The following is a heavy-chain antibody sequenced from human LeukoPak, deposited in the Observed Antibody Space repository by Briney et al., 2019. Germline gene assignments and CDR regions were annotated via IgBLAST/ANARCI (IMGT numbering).Heavy chain of an antibody. CDR2: ISSSSSYI. J-gene: IGHJ3*02. CDR3: ARSLYGVNYGDAFDI. Sequence: PGGSLRLSCAASGFTFSSYSMNWVRQAPGKGLEWDSSISSSSSYIYYADSVKGRFTISRDNAKNSLYLQMNSLRAEDTAVYYCARSLYGVNYGDAFDIWGQGTMVTVSS. CDR1: GFTFSSYS. D-gene: IGHD4-23*01. V-gene: IGHV3-21*01.